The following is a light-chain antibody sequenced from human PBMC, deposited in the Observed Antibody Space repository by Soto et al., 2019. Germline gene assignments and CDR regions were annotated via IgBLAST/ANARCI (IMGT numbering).Light chain of an antibody. CDR1: QTITRW. CDR3: QQYGSSPPT. J-gene: IGKJ1*01. CDR2: AAS. V-gene: IGKV1-5*01. Sequence: DIQMTQSPSTLSASVGDRVTITCRASQTITRWMAWYQQKPGKAPKLLIYAASSRATGIPDRFSGSGSGTDFTLTISRLEPEDFAVYYCQQYGSSPPTFGQGTKVDIK.